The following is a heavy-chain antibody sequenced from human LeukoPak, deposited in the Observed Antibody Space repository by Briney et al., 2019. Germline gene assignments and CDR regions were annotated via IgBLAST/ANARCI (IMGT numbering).Heavy chain of an antibody. CDR3: TTDLRWELIPDDH. Sequence: GGSLRLSCAASEFTFNNAWMSWVRQAPGKGLEWVGRIKSKTDGGTTDYAAPVKGRFTISRDDSKNTLYLQMNSLKTEDTAVYYYTTDLRWELIPDDHWGQGTLVTVSS. D-gene: IGHD1-26*01. CDR2: IKSKTDGGTT. V-gene: IGHV3-15*01. J-gene: IGHJ4*02. CDR1: EFTFNNAW.